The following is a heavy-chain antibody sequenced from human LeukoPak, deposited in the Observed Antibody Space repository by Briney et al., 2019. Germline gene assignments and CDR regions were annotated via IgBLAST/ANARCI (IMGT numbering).Heavy chain of an antibody. Sequence: GGSLRLSCAAPGFTFSDYYMSWIRQAPGKGLEWVSYISSSSSYTNYADSVKGRFTISRDNAKNSLYLQMNSLRAEDTAVYYCARVRAGYLSYVNWFDPWGQGTLVTVSS. CDR3: ARVRAGYLSYVNWFDP. J-gene: IGHJ5*02. V-gene: IGHV3-11*06. CDR1: GFTFSDYY. D-gene: IGHD3-9*01. CDR2: ISSSSSYT.